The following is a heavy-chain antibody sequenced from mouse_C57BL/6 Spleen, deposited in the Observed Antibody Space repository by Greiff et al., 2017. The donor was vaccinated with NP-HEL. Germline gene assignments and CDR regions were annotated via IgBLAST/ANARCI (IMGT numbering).Heavy chain of an antibody. D-gene: IGHD2-4*01. CDR1: GYSITRGYD. CDR2: ISYSGST. CDR3: ARLNLYDYDDGDY. V-gene: IGHV3-1*01. J-gene: IGHJ4*01. Sequence: EVHLVESGPGMVKPSQSLSLTCTFTGYSITRGYDWHWIRHFPVNKLEWMGYISYSGSTNYTPTLKSRISITHDTSMNHFFLKLNTVTTEDTATYYCARLNLYDYDDGDYWGQGTSVTVSS.